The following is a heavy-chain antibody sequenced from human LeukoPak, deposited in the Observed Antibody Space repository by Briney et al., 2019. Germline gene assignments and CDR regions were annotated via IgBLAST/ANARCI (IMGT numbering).Heavy chain of an antibody. CDR1: GDSISSSNW. Sequence: SETLSLTCAVSGDSISSSNWWSWVRQPPGKGLEWIGEIFHSGNTNYNPSLKSRVTISVDKSKNHFSLKLSSVTAADTAVYYCARVYSSSWYVAFDYWGQGTLVTASS. CDR2: IFHSGNT. J-gene: IGHJ4*02. V-gene: IGHV4-4*02. D-gene: IGHD6-13*01. CDR3: ARVYSSSWYVAFDY.